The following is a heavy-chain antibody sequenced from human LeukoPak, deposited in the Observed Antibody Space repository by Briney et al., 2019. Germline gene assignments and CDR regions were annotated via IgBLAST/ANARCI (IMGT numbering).Heavy chain of an antibody. CDR2: ISSSGSTI. V-gene: IGHV3-11*01. CDR3: ARRGFYGDYAFDY. Sequence: GGSLRLSCAASGFTVSSNYMSWVRQAPGKGLEWVSYISSSGSTIYYADSVKGRFTISRDNAKNSLYLQMSSLRAEDTAVYYCARRGFYGDYAFDYWGQGTLVTVSS. J-gene: IGHJ4*02. CDR1: GFTVSSNY. D-gene: IGHD4-17*01.